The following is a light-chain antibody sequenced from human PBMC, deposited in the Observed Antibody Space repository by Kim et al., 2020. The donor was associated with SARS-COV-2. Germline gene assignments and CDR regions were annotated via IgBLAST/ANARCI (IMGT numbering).Light chain of an antibody. J-gene: IGKJ1*01. CDR3: QHRQT. V-gene: IGKV1-5*01. Sequence: STPSASVGDRVTRTCRASQSVSRWLAWYQQKPGKAPKLLIYDGSNLQSGVPSRFSGSGSGTEFTLTISSLQPDDFAIYYCQHRQTFGQGTKVDIK. CDR1: QSVSRW. CDR2: DGS.